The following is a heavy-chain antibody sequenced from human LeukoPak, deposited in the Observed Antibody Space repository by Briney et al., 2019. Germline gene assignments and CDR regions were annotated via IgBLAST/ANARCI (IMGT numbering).Heavy chain of an antibody. CDR3: ARGRGALLELGF. V-gene: IGHV1-2*02. CDR1: GYTFTSYY. D-gene: IGHD1-7*01. J-gene: IGHJ4*02. CDR2: INPNSGGT. Sequence: ASVKVSCKASGYTFTSYYMHWVRRAPGQGLEWMGWINPNSGGTNYAQKFQGRVTMTRDTSISTAYMELSRLRSDDTAVYYCARGRGALLELGFWGQGTLVTVSS.